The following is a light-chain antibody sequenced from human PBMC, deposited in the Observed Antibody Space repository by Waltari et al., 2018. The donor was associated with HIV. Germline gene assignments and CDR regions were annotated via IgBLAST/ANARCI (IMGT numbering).Light chain of an antibody. V-gene: IGLV2-14*01. CDR1: SSDVGGYTY. J-gene: IGLJ2*01. CDR2: EVS. CDR3: SSYTTSSTLGGV. Sequence: QSALTQPASVSGSPGQSITISCTGTSSDVGGYTYVSWYQQHPGKAPKLMIYEVSNRPSGVSNRFSGSKSGNTASLTISGLQADDEADYYCSSYTTSSTLGGVFGGGTKLTVL.